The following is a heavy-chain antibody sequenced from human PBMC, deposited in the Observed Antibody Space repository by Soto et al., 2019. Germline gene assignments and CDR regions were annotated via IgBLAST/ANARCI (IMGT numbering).Heavy chain of an antibody. CDR2: ISYDGSNK. CDR1: GFTFSSYA. D-gene: IGHD2-21*02. V-gene: IGHV3-30-3*01. Sequence: QVQLVESGGGVVQPGRSLRLSCAASGFTFSSYAMHWVRQAPGKGLEWVAVISYDGSNKYYADSVKGRFTISRDNSKNTPYLQMNSLRAEDTAVYYCARDRPPYCGGDCLFDYWGQGTLVTVSS. CDR3: ARDRPPYCGGDCLFDY. J-gene: IGHJ4*02.